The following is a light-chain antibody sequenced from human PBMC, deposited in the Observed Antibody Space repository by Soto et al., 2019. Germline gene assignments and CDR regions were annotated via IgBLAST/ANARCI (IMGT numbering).Light chain of an antibody. CDR2: TSG. CDR3: QQTYSTPYT. J-gene: IGKJ2*01. CDR1: QRITTY. V-gene: IGKV1-39*01. Sequence: DIQMTQSPSSLSAYVGDRVTITYQASQRITTYLNWYQQKPGGAPKLLISTSGTLQRGVPSRFSGSGSGTDFSLTITALRPEDFATYFCQQTYSTPYTFGQGTKLEIK.